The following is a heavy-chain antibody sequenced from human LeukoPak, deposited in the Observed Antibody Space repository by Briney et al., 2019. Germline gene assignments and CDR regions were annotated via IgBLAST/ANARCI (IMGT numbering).Heavy chain of an antibody. CDR1: GGSISSSNW. Sequence: SETLSLTCAVSGGSISSSNWWSWVRQPPGKGLEWIGSIYYSGSTYYNPSLKSRVTISVDTSKNQFSLKLNSVTAADTAVYYCARHVRKRGIAAAGSPGWFDPWGQGTLVTVSS. D-gene: IGHD6-25*01. CDR2: IYYSGST. J-gene: IGHJ5*02. CDR3: ARHVRKRGIAAAGSPGWFDP. V-gene: IGHV4-39*01.